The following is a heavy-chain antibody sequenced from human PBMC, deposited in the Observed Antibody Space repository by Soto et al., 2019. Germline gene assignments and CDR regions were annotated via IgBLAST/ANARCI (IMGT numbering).Heavy chain of an antibody. CDR2: INAGNGNT. J-gene: IGHJ4*02. Sequence: ASVKVSCKASGYTVTSYDINWVRQAPGQRLEWMGWINAGNGNTKYSQKFQGRVTITRDTSASTAYMELSSLRSEDTAVYYCARGGEPIDYWGQGTLVNVSS. D-gene: IGHD2-21*01. CDR1: GYTVTSYD. CDR3: ARGGEPIDY. V-gene: IGHV1-3*01.